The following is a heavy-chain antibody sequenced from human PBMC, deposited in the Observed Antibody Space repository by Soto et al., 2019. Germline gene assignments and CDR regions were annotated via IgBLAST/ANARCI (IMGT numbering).Heavy chain of an antibody. CDR3: ARLMVYARVFDY. CDR2: IYYSGST. V-gene: IGHV4-30-4*01. J-gene: IGHJ4*02. Sequence: SETLSLTCTVSGGSISSGDYYWSWIRQPPGKGLEWIGYIYYSGSTYYNPSLKSRVTISVDTSKNQFTLKLSSVTAADTAVYYCARLMVYARVFDYWGQGTLVTVSS. CDR1: GGSISSGDYY. D-gene: IGHD2-8*01.